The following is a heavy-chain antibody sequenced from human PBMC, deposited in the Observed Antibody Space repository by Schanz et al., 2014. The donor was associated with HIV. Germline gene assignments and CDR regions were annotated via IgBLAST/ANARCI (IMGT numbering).Heavy chain of an antibody. CDR3: AKAAVTDYLDY. CDR1: GFTFSSYA. D-gene: IGHD2-21*02. J-gene: IGHJ4*02. CDR2: ISYDGSNE. Sequence: VQVLESGGDLVQPGGSLRLSCAASGFTFSSYAMHWVRQAPGKGLEWVAVISYDGSNEYYADSVKGRFTISRDNSKNTLYLQMNSLRTEDTAVYYCAKAAVTDYLDYWGQGTLVTVSS. V-gene: IGHV3-30*04.